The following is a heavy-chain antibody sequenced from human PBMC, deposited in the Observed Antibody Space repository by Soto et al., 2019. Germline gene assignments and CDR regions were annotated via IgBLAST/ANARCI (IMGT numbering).Heavy chain of an antibody. J-gene: IGHJ6*02. CDR2: ISGSGGST. CDR1: GFTFSSYA. CDR3: AKGACSSTSCYSYYYYGMDV. Sequence: PGGSLRLSCAASGFTFSSYAMSWVRQAPGKGLEWVSAISGSGGSTYYADSVKGRFTISRDNSKNTLYLQMNSLRAEDTAVYYCAKGACSSTSCYSYYYYGMDVWGQGTTVTVSS. V-gene: IGHV3-23*01. D-gene: IGHD2-2*01.